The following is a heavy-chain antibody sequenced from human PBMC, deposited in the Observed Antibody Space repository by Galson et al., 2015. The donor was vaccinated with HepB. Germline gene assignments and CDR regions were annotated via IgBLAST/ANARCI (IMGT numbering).Heavy chain of an antibody. V-gene: IGHV3-11*06. J-gene: IGHJ6*02. CDR3: ARWYYDFWSGYYFRSGMDV. D-gene: IGHD3-3*01. CDR2: ISNSSIYT. Sequence: SLRLSCAASGFTFSDYYMTWIRQAPGKGLQWVSFISNSSIYTSYADSVKGRFTISRDNAKNSLYLQMNSLRAVDTAVYYCARWYYDFWSGYYFRSGMDVWGQGTTVTASS. CDR1: GFTFSDYY.